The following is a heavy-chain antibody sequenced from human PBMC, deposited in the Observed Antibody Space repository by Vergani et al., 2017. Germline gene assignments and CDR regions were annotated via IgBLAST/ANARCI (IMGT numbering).Heavy chain of an antibody. V-gene: IGHV3-64*01. D-gene: IGHD5-24*01. CDR2: ISSNGGST. J-gene: IGHJ3*02. CDR1: GFTFSSYA. Sequence: EVQLVESGGGLVQPGGSLRLSCAASGFTFSSYAMHWVRQAPGKGLEYVSAISSNGGSTYYANSVKGRFTISRDNSKNTLYLQMGSLRAEDMAVYYCTTPRRDGYNSDAFDIWGQGTMVTVSS. CDR3: TTPRRDGYNSDAFDI.